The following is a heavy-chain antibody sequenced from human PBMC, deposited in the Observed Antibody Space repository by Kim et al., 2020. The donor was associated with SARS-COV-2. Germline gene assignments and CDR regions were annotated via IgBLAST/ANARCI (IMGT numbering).Heavy chain of an antibody. D-gene: IGHD3-16*01. CDR3: ARQIMT. Sequence: YYSGSTYYNPSLKSRVTISVDTSKNQFSLKLSSVTAADTAVYYCARQIMTWGQGTLVTVSS. CDR2: YYSGST. V-gene: IGHV4-31*02. J-gene: IGHJ4*02.